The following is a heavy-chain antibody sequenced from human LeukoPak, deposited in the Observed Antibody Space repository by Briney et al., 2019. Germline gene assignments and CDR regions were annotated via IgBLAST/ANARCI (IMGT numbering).Heavy chain of an antibody. CDR3: AMEAVAGSGVRY. V-gene: IGHV3-48*01. CDR2: ISSSGGTI. CDR1: GFTFSSYS. Sequence: HTGGSLRLSCAASGFTFSSYSMNWVRQAPGKGLEWVSSISSSGGTIYYADSVKGRFTISRDNAKNSLYLQMNSLRAEDTAVYYCAMEAVAGSGVRYWGQASLVGDCS. J-gene: IGHJ4*02. D-gene: IGHD6-19*01.